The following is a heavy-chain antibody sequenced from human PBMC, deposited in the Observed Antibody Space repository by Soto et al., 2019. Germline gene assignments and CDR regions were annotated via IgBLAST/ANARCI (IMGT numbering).Heavy chain of an antibody. CDR3: AASEVGLISVLGT. V-gene: IGHV4-59*01. Sequence: QVQLQESSPGLVKPSETLSLTCTVSGGSMKNFFWSWIRQPPGKGLEWIGYISYSGGPTYTPSLKSRVSIAIDTSRNQFSLRLTSVTTADTAVYYCAASEVGLISVLGTWGQGTQVTVSS. CDR1: GGSMKNFF. CDR2: ISYSGGP. J-gene: IGHJ5*02. D-gene: IGHD3-10*02.